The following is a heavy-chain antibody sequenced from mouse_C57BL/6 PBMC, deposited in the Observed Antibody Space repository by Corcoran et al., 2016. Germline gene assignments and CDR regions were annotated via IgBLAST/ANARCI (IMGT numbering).Heavy chain of an antibody. CDR3: ARGGRSYVHWYFDV. V-gene: IGHV1-76*01. D-gene: IGHD1-1*01. J-gene: IGHJ1*03. CDR2: IYPGSGNT. CDR1: GYTFTDNY. Sequence: QVQLKQYGAELMRPEASVKLSCKASGYTFTDNYINWVNQRPGQGLEWIARIYPGSGNTYYNEKFKGKATLTAEKSSSTAYMQLSSLTSEDSAVYFCARGGRSYVHWYFDVWCTGTTVTVSS.